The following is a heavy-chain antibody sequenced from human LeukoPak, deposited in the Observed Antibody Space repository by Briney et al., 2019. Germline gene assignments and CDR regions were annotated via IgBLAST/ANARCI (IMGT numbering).Heavy chain of an antibody. D-gene: IGHD3-10*01. Sequence: GGSLRLSREASGLKFDESVMSWVRQTPGRGLEWVASMSWNGGMTCYVDSVKRRFTSSRDNAMNSLYLQMNSLRPEDTALCYCVRVLGCALGSSSVTSYCGLDVWGQGTTVIVSS. V-gene: IGHV3-20*04. CDR2: MSWNGGMT. J-gene: IGHJ6*01. CDR3: VRVLGCALGSSSVTSYCGLDV. CDR1: GLKFDESV.